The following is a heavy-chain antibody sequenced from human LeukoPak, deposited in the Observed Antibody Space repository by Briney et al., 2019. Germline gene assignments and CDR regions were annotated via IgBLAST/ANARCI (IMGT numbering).Heavy chain of an antibody. V-gene: IGHV3-23*01. Sequence: GGSLRLSCAASGFTFSSYAMSWVLQAPGKGLEWVSAISGSGGSTYYADSVKGRFTISRDNSKNTLYLQMNSLRAEDTAVYYCAKRFGSSWYRAWFDPWGQGTLVTVSS. D-gene: IGHD6-13*01. CDR2: ISGSGGST. CDR3: AKRFGSSWYRAWFDP. CDR1: GFTFSSYA. J-gene: IGHJ5*02.